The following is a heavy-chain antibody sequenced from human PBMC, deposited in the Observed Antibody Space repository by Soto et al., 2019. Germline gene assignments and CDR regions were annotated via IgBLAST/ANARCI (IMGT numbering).Heavy chain of an antibody. J-gene: IGHJ4*02. CDR2: VNPSGGHT. D-gene: IGHD2-21*02. CDR3: ARGGHVVVVTAALDY. Sequence: QVQLMQSGAEVKKPGASVKVSCKASGDTFTDYYIHWVRQAPGQGLEWMGTVNPSGGHTTYAQHFLGRVTMTRDTSTRTLYMELTRLTSEDTAVYYCARGGHVVVVTAALDYWGQGTLVTVSS. V-gene: IGHV1-46*01. CDR1: GDTFTDYY.